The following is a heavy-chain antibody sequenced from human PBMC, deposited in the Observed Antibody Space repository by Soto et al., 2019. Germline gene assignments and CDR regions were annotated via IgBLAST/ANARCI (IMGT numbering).Heavy chain of an antibody. Sequence: SETLSLTCAVYGWSFSGYYWSWIRQPPGKGLEWIGEINHSGSTNYNPSLKSRATISVDTSKNQFSLKLTSVTAADTAVYYCARLTAVAGTVYYDYWGQGTLVTVSS. CDR1: GWSFSGYY. CDR3: ARLTAVAGTVYYDY. V-gene: IGHV4-34*01. D-gene: IGHD6-19*01. CDR2: INHSGST. J-gene: IGHJ4*02.